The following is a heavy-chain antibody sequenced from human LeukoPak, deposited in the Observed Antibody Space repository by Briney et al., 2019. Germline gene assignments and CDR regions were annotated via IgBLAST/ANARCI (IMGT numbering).Heavy chain of an antibody. D-gene: IGHD3-16*01. J-gene: IGHJ5*02. CDR3: ARAMGAYNWFDP. CDR2: INPNSGGT. Sequence: GASVKVSCKASGYTFTGYYMHWVRPAPGQGLEWVGWINPNSGGTNYAQNFQGRVTMARDTSISTAYMELSRLRSDDTAVYYCARAMGAYNWFDPWGQGSLVTVSS. V-gene: IGHV1-2*02. CDR1: GYTFTGYY.